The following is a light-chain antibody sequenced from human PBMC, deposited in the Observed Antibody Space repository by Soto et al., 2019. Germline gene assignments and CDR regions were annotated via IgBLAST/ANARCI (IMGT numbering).Light chain of an antibody. Sequence: EIVLTQSPATLSLSPGERATLSCRASQSVSSYLAWYQQKPGQAPRLLIYDASNRATGIPARFSGSGSGTAFTLTISSLEPEDFAVYYCQQRSNWPPFFTFGPGTKVDIK. CDR1: QSVSSY. CDR2: DAS. J-gene: IGKJ3*01. CDR3: QQRSNWPPFFT. V-gene: IGKV3-11*01.